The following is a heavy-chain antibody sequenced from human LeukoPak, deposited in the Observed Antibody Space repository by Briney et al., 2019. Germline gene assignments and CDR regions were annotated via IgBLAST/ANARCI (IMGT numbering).Heavy chain of an antibody. Sequence: SETLSLTCTVSGGSISSYYWSWIRQPAGKGLEWIGRTYTSGSTNYNPSLKSRVTMSVDTSKNQFSLKLSSVTAADTAVYYCARDHYYYDSSGYLPLDYWGQGTLVTVSS. D-gene: IGHD3-22*01. CDR2: TYTSGST. J-gene: IGHJ4*02. V-gene: IGHV4-4*07. CDR3: ARDHYYYDSSGYLPLDY. CDR1: GGSISSYY.